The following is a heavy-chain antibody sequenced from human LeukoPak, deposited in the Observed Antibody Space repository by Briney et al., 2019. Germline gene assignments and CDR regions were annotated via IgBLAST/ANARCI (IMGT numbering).Heavy chain of an antibody. CDR1: GYTFTSYD. Sequence: ASVKVSCKASGYTFTSYDINCVRQATGQGLEWMGWMNPNSGNTGYAQKFQGRVTMTRNTSISTAYMELSSLRSEDTAVYYCARGVSRVQQLVVTYYYYYMDVWGKGTTVTISS. CDR2: MNPNSGNT. V-gene: IGHV1-8*01. D-gene: IGHD6-13*01. CDR3: ARGVSRVQQLVVTYYYYYMDV. J-gene: IGHJ6*03.